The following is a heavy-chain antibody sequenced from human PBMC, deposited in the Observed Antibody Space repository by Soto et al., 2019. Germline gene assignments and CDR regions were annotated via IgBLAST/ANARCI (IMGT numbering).Heavy chain of an antibody. V-gene: IGHV3-53*01. J-gene: IGHJ6*02. CDR1: GLTVSGKKY. CDR3: ANLHERGHALDV. Sequence: DVQLVESGGGLIQPGESLRLSCAAFGLTVSGKKYVAWVRQAPGKGLEWVSALYYVDGSFYADSVKGRFTTSSDSSQTTVYSQINGLRPDDTAVDHRANLHERGHALDVLGQG. D-gene: IGHD3-10*01. CDR2: LYYVDGS.